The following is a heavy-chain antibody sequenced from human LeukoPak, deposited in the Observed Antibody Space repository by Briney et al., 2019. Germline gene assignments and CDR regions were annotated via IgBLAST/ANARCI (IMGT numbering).Heavy chain of an antibody. CDR2: ISGGGDST. J-gene: IGHJ4*02. D-gene: IGHD2-21*01. CDR3: AKTRHCGGDCYSD. CDR1: GFTFSSYA. Sequence: QTGGSLRLSCAASGFTFSSYAMSWVRQAPGKGLEWVSVISGGGDSTFYADSVKGRFTISRDNSKNTLYLQMNSLRAEDTAVYYCAKTRHCGGDCYSDWGQGTLVTVSS. V-gene: IGHV3-23*01.